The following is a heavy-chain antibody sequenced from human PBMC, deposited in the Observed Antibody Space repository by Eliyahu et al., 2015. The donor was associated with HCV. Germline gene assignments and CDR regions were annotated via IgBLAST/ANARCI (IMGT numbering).Heavy chain of an antibody. D-gene: IGHD3-16*01. V-gene: IGHV3-9*01. Sequence: EVQLVESGGGLVQPGRSLRLSCAASGFTFDDYAMHWVRQAPGKGLEWVSGISWNSGSIGYADSVKGRFTISRDNAKNSLYLQMNSLRAEDTALYYCAKDMSMWGYDYIWGGLDYWGQGTLVTVSS. CDR3: AKDMSMWGYDYIWGGLDY. CDR1: GFTFDDYA. CDR2: ISWNSGSI. J-gene: IGHJ4*02.